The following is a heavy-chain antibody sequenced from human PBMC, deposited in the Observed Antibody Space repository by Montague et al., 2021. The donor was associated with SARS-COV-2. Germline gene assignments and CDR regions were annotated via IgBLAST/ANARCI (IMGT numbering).Heavy chain of an antibody. V-gene: IGHV4-39*07. Sequence: ETLSLTCTVSGGSISSNSYYWGWIRQPPGKGLEWIGSIYYSGSTYYXPSLKSRVTISVDTSKNQFSLKLSSVTAADTAVYYCARVGRQQLVRLSGMDVWGQGTTVTVSS. J-gene: IGHJ6*02. CDR1: GGSISSNSYY. CDR2: IYYSGST. D-gene: IGHD6-13*01. CDR3: ARVGRQQLVRLSGMDV.